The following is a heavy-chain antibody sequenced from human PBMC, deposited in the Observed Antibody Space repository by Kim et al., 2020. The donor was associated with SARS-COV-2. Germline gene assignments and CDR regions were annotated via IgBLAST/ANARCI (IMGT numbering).Heavy chain of an antibody. V-gene: IGHV3-15*01. CDR3: TTDPPDDYYASSGYYSSYY. J-gene: IGHJ4*02. Sequence: GRFTISRDDSKNTLYLQMNSLKTEDTAVYYCTTDPPDDYYASSGYYSSYYWGQGTLVTVSS. D-gene: IGHD3-22*01.